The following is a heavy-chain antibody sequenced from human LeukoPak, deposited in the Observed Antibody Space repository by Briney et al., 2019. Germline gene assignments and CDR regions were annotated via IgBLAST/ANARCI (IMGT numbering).Heavy chain of an antibody. Sequence: GGSLRLSCAASGFTFSSYAMRWVRQAPGKGLEWVAVISYDGSNKYYADSVKGRFTISRDNSKNTLYLQMNSLRAEDTAVYYCARGLDYYDSSGYYPTYYYYGMDVWGQGTTVTVSS. V-gene: IGHV3-30-3*01. CDR1: GFTFSSYA. CDR2: ISYDGSNK. CDR3: ARGLDYYDSSGYYPTYYYYGMDV. D-gene: IGHD3-22*01. J-gene: IGHJ6*02.